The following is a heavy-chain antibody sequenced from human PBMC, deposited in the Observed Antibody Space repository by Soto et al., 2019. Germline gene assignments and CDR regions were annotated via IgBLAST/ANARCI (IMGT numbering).Heavy chain of an antibody. J-gene: IGHJ5*02. Sequence: GGSLRLSCAASGFTFSSYWMHWVRQAPGKGLVWVSRINSDGSSTSYADSVKGRFTISRDNAKNTPYLQMNSLRVEDTAVFYCAMPYDSNVNWFDPWGQGTLVTVSS. CDR3: AMPYDSNVNWFDP. D-gene: IGHD3-22*01. CDR1: GFTFSSYW. V-gene: IGHV3-74*01. CDR2: INSDGSST.